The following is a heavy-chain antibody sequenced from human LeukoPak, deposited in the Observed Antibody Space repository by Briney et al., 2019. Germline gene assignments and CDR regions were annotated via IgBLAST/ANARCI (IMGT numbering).Heavy chain of an antibody. V-gene: IGHV3-23*01. J-gene: IGHJ4*02. CDR1: GFTFSSYA. Sequence: GGSLRLSCAASGFTFSSYAMSWVRQAPGKGLEWVSGTSCSGGSTYYADSVKGRFTISRDNSKNTLYLQMNSLRAEDTAVYYCAKDLLYWDYWGQGTLVTVSS. CDR3: AKDLLYWDY. D-gene: IGHD2-2*02. CDR2: TSCSGGST.